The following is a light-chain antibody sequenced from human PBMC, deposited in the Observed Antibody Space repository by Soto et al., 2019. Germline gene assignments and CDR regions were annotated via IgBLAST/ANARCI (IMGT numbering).Light chain of an antibody. CDR1: SSDVGGYIF. CDR3: ASYAGGTDV. Sequence: QSVLTQPPSASGSPGQSVTISCTGTSSDVGGYIFVSWYQQHPGKAPKLMIYDVNKRPSGVPDRFSGSKSDNTASLTVSGLQAEDEADYYCASYAGGTDVFGTGTKVTVL. V-gene: IGLV2-8*01. CDR2: DVN. J-gene: IGLJ1*01.